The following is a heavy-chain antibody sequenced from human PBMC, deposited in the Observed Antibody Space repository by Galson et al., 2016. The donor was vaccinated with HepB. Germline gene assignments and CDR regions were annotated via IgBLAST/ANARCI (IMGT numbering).Heavy chain of an antibody. Sequence: SLRLSCAASGFTFSSYVMHWVRQPPGKGPVWVSRINADGRTTFDADSVDGRFTISRDNAQNTLYLQMNSLRVEDTAVYYCAASPRGWLQHDFWAQGTLVTVAS. CDR1: GFTFSSYV. D-gene: IGHD5-24*01. V-gene: IGHV3-74*01. CDR2: INADGRTT. CDR3: AASPRGWLQHDF. J-gene: IGHJ4*02.